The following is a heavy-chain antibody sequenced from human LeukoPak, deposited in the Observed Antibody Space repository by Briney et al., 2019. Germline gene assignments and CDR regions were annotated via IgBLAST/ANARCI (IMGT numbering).Heavy chain of an antibody. CDR3: ARTPIQLWLGSFDY. V-gene: IGHV4-59*01. CDR2: IYYSGST. CDR1: GGSINTYY. D-gene: IGHD5-18*01. J-gene: IGHJ4*02. Sequence: SETLSLTCTVSGGSINTYYWSWIRQPPGKGLEWSGYIYYSGSTNYNPSLKSRVTISVDTSKNQFSLKLSSVTAADTAVYYCARTPIQLWLGSFDYWGQGTLVTVSS.